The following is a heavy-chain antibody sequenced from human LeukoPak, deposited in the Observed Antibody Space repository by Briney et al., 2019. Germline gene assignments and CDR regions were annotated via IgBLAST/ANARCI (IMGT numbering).Heavy chain of an antibody. Sequence: GASVKISCKASGYTFTSYYMHWVRQAPGQGLEWMGIINPSGGSTSYAQKFQSRVTMTRDTSTSTVYMELSSLRSEDTAVYYCARAGYNYGKNDYWGQGTLVTVSS. CDR1: GYTFTSYY. J-gene: IGHJ4*02. CDR2: INPSGGST. CDR3: ARAGYNYGKNDY. V-gene: IGHV1-46*01. D-gene: IGHD5-24*01.